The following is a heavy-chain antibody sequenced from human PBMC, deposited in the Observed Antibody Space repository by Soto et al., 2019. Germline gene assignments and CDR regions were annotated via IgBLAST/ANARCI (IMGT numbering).Heavy chain of an antibody. D-gene: IGHD1-26*01. CDR3: ARGGALRPNGHVPLDF. J-gene: IGHJ4*02. V-gene: IGHV4-30-2*01. CDR1: GASITSGSYS. CDR2: IHVTGYT. Sequence: SETLSLTCTVSGASITSGSYSWSWIRQATGKGLEWIGNIHVTGYTAFSPSLKRRVTMSVDTSKNPFSLNVNSVTAADTAVYFCARGGALRPNGHVPLDFWGQGTLVTVSS.